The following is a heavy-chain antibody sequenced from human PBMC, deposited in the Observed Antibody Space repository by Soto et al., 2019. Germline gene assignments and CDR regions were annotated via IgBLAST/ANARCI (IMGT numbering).Heavy chain of an antibody. CDR2: IIYSGDI. D-gene: IGHD2-2*01. J-gene: IGHJ6*02. CDR3: ARLGGYCSSTSCYGYYGMDV. Sequence: SETLSLTCNVSGDSISSYNYWGWFRQPPGKGLEWIGSIIYSGDIMYNPSLQSRLTLFVDTSKNQFSLKLSSVTVADTAVYYCARLGGYCSSTSCYGYYGMDVWGQGTTVTVSS. CDR1: GDSISSYNY. V-gene: IGHV4-39*01.